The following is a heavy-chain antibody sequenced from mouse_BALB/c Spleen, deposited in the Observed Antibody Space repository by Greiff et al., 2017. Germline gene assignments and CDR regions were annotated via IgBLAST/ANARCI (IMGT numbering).Heavy chain of an antibody. CDR2: IWAGGST. V-gene: IGHV2-9*02. J-gene: IGHJ3*01. Sequence: VQLQQSGPGLVAPSQSLSITCTVSGFSLTSYGVHWVRQPPGKGLEWLGVIWAGGSTNYNSALMSRLSISKDNSKSQVFLKMNSLQTDDTAMYYCARGGGIYYGYDGAYWGQGTLVTVSA. CDR1: GFSLTSYG. CDR3: ARGGGIYYGYDGAY. D-gene: IGHD2-2*01.